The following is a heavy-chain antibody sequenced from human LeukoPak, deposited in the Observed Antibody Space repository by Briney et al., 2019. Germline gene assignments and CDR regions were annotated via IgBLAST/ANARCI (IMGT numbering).Heavy chain of an antibody. CDR2: IYSGGST. Sequence: GSLRLSCAASGFTVSSNYMSWVRQAPGKGLEWVSVIYSGGSTYYADSVKGRFTISRDNSKNTLYLQMNSLRAEDTAVYYCAREQSSGWFDPWGQGTLVTVSS. CDR1: GFTVSSNY. J-gene: IGHJ5*02. V-gene: IGHV3-53*01. CDR3: AREQSSGWFDP.